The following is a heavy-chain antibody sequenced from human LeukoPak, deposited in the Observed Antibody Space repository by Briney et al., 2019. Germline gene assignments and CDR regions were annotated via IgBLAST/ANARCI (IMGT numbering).Heavy chain of an antibody. J-gene: IGHJ4*02. CDR3: ARADTTVPLFQ. CDR1: GYTFTGYY. Sequence: SVKVSCKASGYTFTGYYLHWVRQAPGQGLEWMGRIIPILGIANYAQKFQGRVTITADKSTSTAYMELSSLRSEDTAVYYCARADTTVPLFQWGQGTLVTVSS. D-gene: IGHD4-17*01. V-gene: IGHV1-69*04. CDR2: IIPILGIA.